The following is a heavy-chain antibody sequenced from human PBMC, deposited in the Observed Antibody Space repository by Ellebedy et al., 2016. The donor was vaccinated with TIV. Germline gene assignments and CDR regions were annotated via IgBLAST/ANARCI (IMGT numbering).Heavy chain of an antibody. D-gene: IGHD3-10*01. V-gene: IGHV3-49*03. CDR2: IRSKAYGGTT. J-gene: IGHJ5*02. Sequence: GGSLRLSCTASGFTFGDYAMSWFRQAPGKGLEWVGFIRSKAYGGTTEYAASVKGRFTISRDDSKSIAYLQMNSLKTEDTAVYYCTRVRGVITRNWFDPWGQGTLVTVSS. CDR3: TRVRGVITRNWFDP. CDR1: GFTFGDYA.